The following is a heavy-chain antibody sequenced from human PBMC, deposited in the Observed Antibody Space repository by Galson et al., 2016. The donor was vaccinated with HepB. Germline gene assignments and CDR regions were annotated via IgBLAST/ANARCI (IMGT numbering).Heavy chain of an antibody. Sequence: SLRLSCAASGFTFSGYGMHWVRQGPGMGLEWVAVMSYDGSREYYAESVKGRFSIYRDNSKNMLHLQMNSLRAEDTAMYFCARNYGDYGNGFFDLWGQGTMVTFSS. J-gene: IGHJ3*01. CDR1: GFTFSGYG. V-gene: IGHV3-30*03. CDR3: ARNYGDYGNGFFDL. CDR2: MSYDGSRE. D-gene: IGHD4-17*01.